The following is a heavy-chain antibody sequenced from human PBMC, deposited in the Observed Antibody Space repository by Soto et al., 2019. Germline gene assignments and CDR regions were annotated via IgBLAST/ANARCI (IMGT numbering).Heavy chain of an antibody. CDR1: GGSISSGGYY. D-gene: IGHD6-25*01. J-gene: IGHJ4*02. Sequence: SETLSLTCTVSGGSISSGGYYWSWIRQHPGKGLEWIGYIYYSGSTYYSPSLKSRVTISVDTSKNQFSLKLSSVTAADTAVYFFVGVSQSGDYYFDYRGQGTLGTLSS. CDR3: VGVSQSGDYYFDY. V-gene: IGHV4-31*03. CDR2: IYYSGST.